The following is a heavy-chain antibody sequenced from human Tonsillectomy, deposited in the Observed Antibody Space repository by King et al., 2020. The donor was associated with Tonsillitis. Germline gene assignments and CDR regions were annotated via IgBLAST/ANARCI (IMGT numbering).Heavy chain of an antibody. D-gene: IGHD3-22*01. V-gene: IGHV4-39*01. CDR3: ARHEGSGNYDSSSYYY. Sequence: QLQESGPGLVKPSETLSLTCTVSGGSISSSSYYWGWIRQPPGKGLEWIGSIYYSGSTYYNPSLKSRVTISVDTSKNQFSLKLSSVTAADTAVYYCARHEGSGNYDSSSYYYWGQGTLVTVSS. CDR2: IYYSGST. J-gene: IGHJ4*02. CDR1: GGSISSSSYY.